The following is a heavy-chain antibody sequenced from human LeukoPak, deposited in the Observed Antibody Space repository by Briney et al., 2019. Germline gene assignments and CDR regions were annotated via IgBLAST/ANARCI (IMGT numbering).Heavy chain of an antibody. CDR2: ISGSGGST. CDR1: GFTFRSYA. D-gene: IGHD3-3*01. CDR3: AKDLITIFGVGELLGAFDI. J-gene: IGHJ3*02. Sequence: GGSLSLSWAASGFTFRSYAMSWVRQAPGKGLEWVSAISGSGGSTYYADSVKGRFTISRDNSKNTLYLQMNSLRAEDTAVYYCAKDLITIFGVGELLGAFDIWGQGTMVTVSS. V-gene: IGHV3-23*01.